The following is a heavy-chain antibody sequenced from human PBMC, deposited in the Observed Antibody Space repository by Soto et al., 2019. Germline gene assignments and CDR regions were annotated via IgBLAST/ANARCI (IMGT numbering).Heavy chain of an antibody. J-gene: IGHJ4*02. CDR3: ARGGGPYYYDSSGYYY. Sequence: SETLSLTCTVSGGSVSSGSYYWSWIRQPPGKGLEWIGYIYYSGSTNYNPSLKSRVTISVDTSKNQFSLKLSSVTAADTAVYYCARGGGPYYYDSSGYYYWGQGTLVTVS. V-gene: IGHV4-61*01. CDR1: GGSVSSGSYY. D-gene: IGHD3-22*01. CDR2: IYYSGST.